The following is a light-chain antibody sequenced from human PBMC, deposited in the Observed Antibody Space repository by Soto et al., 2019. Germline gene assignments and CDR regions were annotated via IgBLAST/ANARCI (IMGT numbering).Light chain of an antibody. J-gene: IGKJ1*01. CDR1: QSISSW. Sequence: DIQMTQSPSTLSASVGDRVTITCRASQSISSWLAWYQQKPGKAPKLLIYKASSLESGVPSRLSGSGSGTEFTLTISSLQPDDFATYYCQQYNSYTWPFGQGTKVDIX. CDR2: KAS. V-gene: IGKV1-5*03. CDR3: QQYNSYTWP.